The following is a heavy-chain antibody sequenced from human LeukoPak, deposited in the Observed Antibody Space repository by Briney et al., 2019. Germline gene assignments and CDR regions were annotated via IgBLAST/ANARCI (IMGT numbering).Heavy chain of an antibody. V-gene: IGHV3-23*01. CDR3: AKTRYYYDSSGYGD. Sequence: PGGSLRLPCAASGFTFSTYGMSWVRQAPGKGLEWVSGISGSGSSTDYADSVKGRFTISRDNSKNTLYLQMNSLRAEDTAVYYCAKTRYYYDSSGYGDWGQGTLVTVSS. CDR2: ISGSGSST. CDR1: GFTFSTYG. D-gene: IGHD3-22*01. J-gene: IGHJ4*02.